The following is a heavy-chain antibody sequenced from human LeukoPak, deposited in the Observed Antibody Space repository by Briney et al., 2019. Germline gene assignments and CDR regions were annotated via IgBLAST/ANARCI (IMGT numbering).Heavy chain of an antibody. D-gene: IGHD1-26*01. CDR3: AKDSGSYADVNLDY. V-gene: IGHV3-23*01. J-gene: IGHJ4*02. Sequence: GGSLRLSCAASGFTFSDYYMSWVRQAPGKGLEWVSAISGSGGSTYYADSVKGRFTISRDNSKNTLYLQMNSLRAEDTAVYYCAKDSGSYADVNLDYWGQGTLVTVSS. CDR1: GFTFSDYY. CDR2: ISGSGGST.